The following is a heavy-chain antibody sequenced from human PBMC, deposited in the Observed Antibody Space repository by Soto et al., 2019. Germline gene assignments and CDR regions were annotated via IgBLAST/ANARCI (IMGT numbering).Heavy chain of an antibody. J-gene: IGHJ4*02. CDR1: GDSVSSNSAA. CDR2: TYYRSKWYN. D-gene: IGHD5-12*01. CDR3: ARVTIVATIWAFDY. Sequence: QTLSLPFAISGDSVSSNSAACNWIRHSPSRGLEWLGRTYYRSKWYNDYAVSVKSRITINPDTSKNQFSLQLNSVTPEDTAVYYCARVTIVATIWAFDYWGQGTLVTVSS. V-gene: IGHV6-1*01.